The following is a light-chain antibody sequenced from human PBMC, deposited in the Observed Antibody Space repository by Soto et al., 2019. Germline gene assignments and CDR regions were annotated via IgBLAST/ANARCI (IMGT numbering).Light chain of an antibody. J-gene: IGLJ2*01. Sequence: QSVLTQPASVSGSPGQSITISCTGTSSDVGGYNYVSWYQHHPGKAPKLMIYEVNNRPSGVSDRFSGSKSGNTASLTISGLQAGDEADYYCSSYTSINHVVFGGGTKVTVL. CDR1: SSDVGGYNY. CDR2: EVN. V-gene: IGLV2-14*01. CDR3: SSYTSINHVV.